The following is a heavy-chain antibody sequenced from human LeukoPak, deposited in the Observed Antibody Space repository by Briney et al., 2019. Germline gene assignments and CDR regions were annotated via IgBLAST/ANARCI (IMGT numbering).Heavy chain of an antibody. CDR3: AKGKDC. CDR2: IDGSSSRK. V-gene: IGHV3-11*05. CDR1: GSIISYYY. Sequence: PGASLIPSYGASGSIISYYYRSWIRMAPGKGLEWLSYIDGSSSRKNYADSVKGRFTISRDNVKNSLYLQMNSLRADDTDVYYCAKGKDCWGQGTLVTVSS. J-gene: IGHJ4*02.